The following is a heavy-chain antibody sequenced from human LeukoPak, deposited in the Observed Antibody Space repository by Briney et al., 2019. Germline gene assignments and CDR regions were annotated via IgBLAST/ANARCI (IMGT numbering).Heavy chain of an antibody. CDR2: IIPIFGTA. V-gene: IGHV1-69*05. CDR3: ARDRVSSGWVDAFDI. J-gene: IGHJ3*02. CDR1: GGTFSSYA. Sequence: SVKVSCKACGGTFSSYAISWVRQAPGQGLEWMGGIIPIFGTANYAQKFQGRVTITTDESTSTAYMELSSLRSEDTAVYYCARDRVSSGWVDAFDIWGQGTMVTVSS. D-gene: IGHD6-19*01.